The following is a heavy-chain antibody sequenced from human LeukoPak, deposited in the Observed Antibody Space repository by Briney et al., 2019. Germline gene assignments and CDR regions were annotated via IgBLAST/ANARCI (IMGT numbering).Heavy chain of an antibody. Sequence: GGSLRPSCAASGFTFSSYAMSWVRQAPGKGLEWVSAISGSGGSTYYADSVKGRFTISRDNSKNTLYLQMNSLRAEDTAVYYCAKVSPVVVVITGAFDIWGQGTMVTVSS. CDR2: ISGSGGST. CDR3: AKVSPVVVVITGAFDI. J-gene: IGHJ3*02. D-gene: IGHD3-22*01. CDR1: GFTFSSYA. V-gene: IGHV3-23*01.